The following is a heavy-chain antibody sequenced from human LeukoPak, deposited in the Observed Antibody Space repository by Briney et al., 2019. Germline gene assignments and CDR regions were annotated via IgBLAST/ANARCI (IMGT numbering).Heavy chain of an antibody. CDR3: ARSGAMVRGVFDY. CDR1: GFTFSDHY. J-gene: IGHJ4*02. V-gene: IGHV3-11*04. Sequence: GGSLRLSCAASGFTFSDHYMSWIRQAPGKGLEWISYISNGAGGTIHYADSVEGRFTISRDNAKNSLYLQMNSLRAEDTAVYYCARSGAMVRGVFDYWGQGTLVTVSS. CDR2: ISNGAGGTI. D-gene: IGHD3-10*01.